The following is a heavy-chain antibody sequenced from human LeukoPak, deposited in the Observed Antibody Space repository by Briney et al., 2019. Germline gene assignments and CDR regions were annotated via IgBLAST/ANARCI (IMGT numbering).Heavy chain of an antibody. CDR2: IYHSGST. CDR3: ARDRGDI. CDR1: GYSISSGYY. Sequence: SETLSLTCTVSGYSISSGYYWGWIRQPPGKGLEWIGSIYHSGSTYYNPSLKSRVTISVDTSKNQFSLKLSSVTAADTAVYYCARDRGDIWGQGTMVTVSS. J-gene: IGHJ3*02. V-gene: IGHV4-38-2*02. D-gene: IGHD6-25*01.